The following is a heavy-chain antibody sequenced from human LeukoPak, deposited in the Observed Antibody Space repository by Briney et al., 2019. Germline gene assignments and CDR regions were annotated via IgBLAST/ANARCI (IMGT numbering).Heavy chain of an antibody. J-gene: IGHJ4*02. Sequence: GASVKVSCKASGYTLTSYGISWVRRAPGQGLEWMGWISAYNGNTNYAQKLQGRVTMTTDTSTSTAYMELRSLRSDDTAVYYCARSEMVETPPDYWGQGTLVTVSS. CDR3: ARSEMVETPPDY. CDR1: GYTLTSYG. CDR2: ISAYNGNT. V-gene: IGHV1-18*01. D-gene: IGHD2-8*01.